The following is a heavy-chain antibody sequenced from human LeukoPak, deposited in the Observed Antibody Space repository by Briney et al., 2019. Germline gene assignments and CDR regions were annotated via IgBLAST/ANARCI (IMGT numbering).Heavy chain of an antibody. D-gene: IGHD4-11*01. CDR1: GYTFTSYY. V-gene: IGHV1-46*01. J-gene: IGHJ6*02. Sequence: ASVKVSCKASGYTFTSYYMHWVRQAPGQGLEWMGLLNPSGGSTSYAQKFQGRVTMTEDTSTDTAYMELSSLRSEDTAVYYCATDRDYSNHPPESRPLYYYYGMDVWGQGTTVTVSS. CDR2: LNPSGGST. CDR3: ATDRDYSNHPPESRPLYYYYGMDV.